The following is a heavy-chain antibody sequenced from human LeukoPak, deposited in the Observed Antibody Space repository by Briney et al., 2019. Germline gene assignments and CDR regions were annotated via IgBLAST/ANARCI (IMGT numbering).Heavy chain of an antibody. CDR2: IYPGDSDT. CDR1: GSSFTRYW. V-gene: IGHV5-51*01. J-gene: IGHJ6*03. D-gene: IGHD3-3*01. CDR3: ARHVGSDFWSGFRAYYYMDV. Sequence: GESLQISCQGSGSSFTRYWIGWVRQVPGKGLEWMGIIYPGDSDTRYSPSFQGQVTISADKSISTAYLQWSSLKASDTAMYYCARHVGSDFWSGFRAYYYMDVWGKGTTVTVSS.